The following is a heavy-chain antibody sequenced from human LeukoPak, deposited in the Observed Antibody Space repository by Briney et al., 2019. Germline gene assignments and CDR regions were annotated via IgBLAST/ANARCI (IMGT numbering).Heavy chain of an antibody. CDR1: GHTFTGYY. CDR2: INPHSGGT. V-gene: IGHV1-2*02. D-gene: IGHD3-3*01. Sequence: GASVKVSCKASGHTFTGYYMHWVRQAPGQGLEWMGWINPHSGGTNYAQQSQGRVSRSRDTSISTAYMELSRLRSDDTAVYYCARAHTDHRLRSLEWLVFFVDYWGQGALVTVSS. CDR3: ARAHTDHRLRSLEWLVFFVDY. J-gene: IGHJ4*02.